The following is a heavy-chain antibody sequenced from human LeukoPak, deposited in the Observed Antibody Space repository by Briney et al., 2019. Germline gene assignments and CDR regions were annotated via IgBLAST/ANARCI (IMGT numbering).Heavy chain of an antibody. CDR2: INHSGST. Sequence: SETLSLTCTVSGGSISSYYWSWIRQPPGKGLEWIGEINHSGSTNYNPSLKSRVTISVDASKNQFSLRLSSVTAADTAVYYCARSAVIVATNPYFYYGMGVWGQGTTVTVSS. CDR3: ARSAVIVATNPYFYYGMGV. D-gene: IGHD5-12*01. V-gene: IGHV4-34*01. CDR1: GGSISSYY. J-gene: IGHJ6*02.